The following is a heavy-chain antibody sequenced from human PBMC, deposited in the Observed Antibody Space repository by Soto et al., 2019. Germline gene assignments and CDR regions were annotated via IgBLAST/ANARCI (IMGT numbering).Heavy chain of an antibody. CDR1: GFTFSSYW. V-gene: IGHV3-7*01. CDR3: ARVGTMVRGVMDYGMDV. D-gene: IGHD3-10*01. J-gene: IGHJ6*02. CDR2: IKQDGSEK. Sequence: GGSLRLSCAASGFTFSSYWMSWVRQAPGKGLEWVANIKQDGSEKYYVDSVKGRFTISRDNAKNSLYLQMNSLRAEDTAVYYCARVGTMVRGVMDYGMDVRGQGTTVTVSS.